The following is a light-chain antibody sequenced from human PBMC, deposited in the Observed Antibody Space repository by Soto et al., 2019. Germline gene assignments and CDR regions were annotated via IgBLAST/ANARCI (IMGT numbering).Light chain of an antibody. Sequence: DIALTQYPATLSLSPGQRATVSGRASQSVSSSSAWYQQKHGQAPRLLISDTSNRATGIPARFSGSGSGTDFTLTISSLEPEDFAVYYCQQRSDWRITFGQGTRLEIK. V-gene: IGKV3-11*01. CDR3: QQRSDWRIT. J-gene: IGKJ5*01. CDR2: DTS. CDR1: QSVSSS.